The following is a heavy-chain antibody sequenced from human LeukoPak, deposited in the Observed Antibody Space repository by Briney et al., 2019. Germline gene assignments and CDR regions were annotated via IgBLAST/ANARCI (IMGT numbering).Heavy chain of an antibody. V-gene: IGHV1-69*13. CDR2: IIPIFGTA. J-gene: IGHJ4*02. D-gene: IGHD2-2*01. Sequence: ASVKVSCKASGGTFSSYAISWVRQAPGQGLEWMGGIIPIFGTANYAQKFQGRVMITADESTSTAYMELSSLRSEDTAVYYCASAKYCSSTSCYWTFDYWGQGTLVTVSS. CDR1: GGTFSSYA. CDR3: ASAKYCSSTSCYWTFDY.